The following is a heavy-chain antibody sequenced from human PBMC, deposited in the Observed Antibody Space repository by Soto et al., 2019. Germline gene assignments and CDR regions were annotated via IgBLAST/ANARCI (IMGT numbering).Heavy chain of an antibody. CDR2: IKSKTDGGTT. D-gene: IGHD6-13*01. Sequence: GGSLRLSCAASGFTFSNAWMSWVRQAPGKGLEWVGRIKSKTDGGTTDYAAPVKGRFTISRDDSKNTLYLQMNSLKTEDTAVYYCTTERAAAAGRGPAGYYYGMDVWGKGTTVTVSS. V-gene: IGHV3-15*01. J-gene: IGHJ6*04. CDR1: GFTFSNAW. CDR3: TTERAAAAGRGPAGYYYGMDV.